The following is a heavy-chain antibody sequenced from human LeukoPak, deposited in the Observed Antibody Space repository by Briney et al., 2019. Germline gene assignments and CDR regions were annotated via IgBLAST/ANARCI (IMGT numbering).Heavy chain of an antibody. CDR1: GVSPSAFY. J-gene: IGHJ3*02. CDR3: ARDLGLRYDGNSDAFDI. Sequence: SETLSLTCTLSGVSPSAFYWSCIRQPPGKGLEWIGGIYYSRSTIDNPSLKTRVTISVEKSKNPFSPKRSSVTAAHTAVYYSARDLGLRYDGNSDAFDIWGQGTMVTVSS. V-gene: IGHV4-59*01. CDR2: IYYSRST. D-gene: IGHD4-23*01.